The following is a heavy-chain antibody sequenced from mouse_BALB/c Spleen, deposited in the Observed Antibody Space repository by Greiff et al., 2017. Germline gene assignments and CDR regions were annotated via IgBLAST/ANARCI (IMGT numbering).Heavy chain of an antibody. V-gene: IGHV3-2*02. D-gene: IGHD2-3*01. J-gene: IGHJ4*01. CDR3: ARGLLHYAMDY. Sequence: ESGPGLVKPSQSLSLTCTVTGYSITSDYAWNWIRQFPGNKLEWMGYISYSGSTSYNPSLKSRISITRDTSKNQFFLQLNSVTTEDTATYYCARGLLHYAMDYWGQGTSVTVSS. CDR1: GYSITSDYA. CDR2: ISYSGST.